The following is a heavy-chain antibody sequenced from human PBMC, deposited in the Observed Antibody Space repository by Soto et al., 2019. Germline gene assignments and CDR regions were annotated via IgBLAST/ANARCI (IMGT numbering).Heavy chain of an antibody. D-gene: IGHD1-26*01. Sequence: QVHLVQSGGEVKKPGTSVKVSCKASGYTFNSHGISWVRQAPGQGLEWMGWINTYSGKTNYAQKFQGRVTMTTTTPTNTTYLELRSLRSGDTAVYYCARGHGGATKPYYYYAMDVWGQGTPITVSS. V-gene: IGHV1-18*04. CDR3: ARGHGGATKPYYYYAMDV. CDR2: INTYSGKT. J-gene: IGHJ6*01. CDR1: GYTFNSHG.